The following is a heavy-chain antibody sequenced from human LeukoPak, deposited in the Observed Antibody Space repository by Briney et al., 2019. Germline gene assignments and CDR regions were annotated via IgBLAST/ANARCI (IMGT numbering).Heavy chain of an antibody. V-gene: IGHV1-2*02. CDR3: ARGNFYGGNSGTL. J-gene: IGHJ4*02. CDR1: GYTFTGYY. CDR2: INPNSGGT. Sequence: ASVKVSCKASGYTFTGYYMHWVRQAPGQGLEWTGWINPNSGGTNYAQKFQGRVTMTRDTSISTAYMELSRLRSDDTAVYYCARGNFYGGNSGTLWGQGTLVTVSS. D-gene: IGHD4-23*01.